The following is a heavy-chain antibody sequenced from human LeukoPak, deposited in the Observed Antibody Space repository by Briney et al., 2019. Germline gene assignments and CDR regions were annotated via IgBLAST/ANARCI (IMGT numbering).Heavy chain of an antibody. CDR1: GGSISSSSYY. J-gene: IGHJ4*02. Sequence: SETLSLTCTVSGGSISSSSYYWGWIRQPPGKGLEWIGSIYYSGSTYYNPSLKSRVTISVDTSKNQFSLKLSSVTAADTAVYYCAREVVVVPAAITGGGFDYWGQGTLVTVSS. V-gene: IGHV4-39*07. CDR2: IYYSGST. D-gene: IGHD2-2*01. CDR3: AREVVVVPAAITGGGFDY.